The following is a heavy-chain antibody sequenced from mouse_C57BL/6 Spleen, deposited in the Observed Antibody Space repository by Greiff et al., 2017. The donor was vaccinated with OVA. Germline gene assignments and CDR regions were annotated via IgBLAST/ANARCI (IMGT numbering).Heavy chain of an antibody. CDR2: IYPGDGDT. V-gene: IGHV1-80*01. CDR3: AREDDSNYAMDY. Sequence: QVQLKQSGAELVKPGASVKISCKASGYAFSSYWMNWVKQRPGKGLEWIGQIYPGDGDTNYNGEFKGKATLTADKSSSTAYMQLSSRTSEDSAVYVCAREDDSNYAMDYWGQGTSVTVSS. J-gene: IGHJ4*01. CDR1: GYAFSSYW. D-gene: IGHD2-5*01.